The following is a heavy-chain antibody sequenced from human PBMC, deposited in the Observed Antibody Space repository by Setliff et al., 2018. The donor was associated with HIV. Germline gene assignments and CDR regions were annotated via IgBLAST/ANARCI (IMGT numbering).Heavy chain of an antibody. Sequence: GASVKVSCKAFGFTFSTSAVQWVRQSRGEPLEWIGWVAVGSGASNYAQKFQERVTISTDISTSTAYMELSSLRSEDTAHYYCAAGGGSRFSPNAFDIWGRGTVVTVSS. CDR1: GFTFSTSA. D-gene: IGHD1-26*01. V-gene: IGHV1-58*01. CDR2: VAVGSGAS. CDR3: AAGGGSRFSPNAFDI. J-gene: IGHJ3*02.